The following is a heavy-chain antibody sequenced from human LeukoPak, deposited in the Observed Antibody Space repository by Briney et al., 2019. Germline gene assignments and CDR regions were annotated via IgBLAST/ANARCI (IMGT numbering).Heavy chain of an antibody. CDR3: ARDRSVAGLIYDY. V-gene: IGHV6-1*01. D-gene: IGHD6-19*01. CDR2: TYYRSKWYN. J-gene: IGHJ4*02. Sequence: SQTLSLTCATSGDSVSSNSAARNWIRQSPSRGLEWLGRTYYRSKWYNDYAVSVKSRTTINPDTSKNQFSLQLNSVTPEDTAVYYCARDRSVAGLIYDYWGQGTLVTVSS. CDR1: GDSVSSNSAA.